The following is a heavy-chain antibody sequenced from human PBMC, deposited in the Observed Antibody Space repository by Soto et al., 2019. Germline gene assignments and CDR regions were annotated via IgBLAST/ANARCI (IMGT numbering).Heavy chain of an antibody. CDR3: ASFFRGATYSSGCYDWFDP. J-gene: IGHJ5*02. Sequence: QVQLVQSVAEVKKPGSSVKVSCKASGGTFSSYAISWVRQAPGQGLEWMGGIIPIVGTANYAQTFQGRVTITVDETTSTAYMELRSLRSEDTAVYYCASFFRGATYSSGCYDWFDPWGQGTLVTVSS. CDR1: GGTFSSYA. CDR2: IIPIVGTA. D-gene: IGHD6-19*01. V-gene: IGHV1-69*01.